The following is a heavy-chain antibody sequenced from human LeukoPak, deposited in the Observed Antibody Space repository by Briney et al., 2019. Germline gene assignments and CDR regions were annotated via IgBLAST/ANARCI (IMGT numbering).Heavy chain of an antibody. CDR1: GGSFSGDF. CDR2: INHSGST. CDR3: ARMGAVAEVDY. Sequence: PSETLSLTCAVYGGSFSGDFWSWIRRSPGKGLEWIGEINHSGSTNYNPSLKSRVTISVDTSKNQFSLNLSSVTAADTAVYYCARMGAVAEVDYWGQGTLVTVSS. V-gene: IGHV4-34*01. D-gene: IGHD6-19*01. J-gene: IGHJ4*02.